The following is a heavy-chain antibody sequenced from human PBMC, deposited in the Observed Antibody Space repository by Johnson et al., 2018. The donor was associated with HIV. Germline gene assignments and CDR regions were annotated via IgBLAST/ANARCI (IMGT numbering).Heavy chain of an antibody. D-gene: IGHD3-3*01. CDR3: ASPPSGYDFWDGPNIFDV. CDR1: GFTFDDYA. J-gene: IGHJ3*01. CDR2: ISSSGSTT. V-gene: IGHV3-48*03. Sequence: VHLVESGGGLVQPGRSLRLSCAASGFTFDDYAMHWVRQAPGKGLEWVSYISSSGSTTYYADSVKGRFTISRDNAKNSLYLQVNSLRAEDTAIYYCASPPSGYDFWDGPNIFDVWGQGTMVSVAS.